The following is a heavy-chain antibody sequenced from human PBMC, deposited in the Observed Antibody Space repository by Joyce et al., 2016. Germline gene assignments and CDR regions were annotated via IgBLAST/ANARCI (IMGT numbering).Heavy chain of an antibody. CDR1: GGSFSAYY. V-gene: IGHV4-34*01. Sequence: QVQLQQWGAGLLKPSETLSLTCAVSGGSFSAYYWSWIRQPPGKGLEWIGENTHSGNPNYDPSLKSRVTISVDTSKNQFSLKVTSVTAADTAVYYCARRSSNWFYYWGQGTLVTVSS. D-gene: IGHD6-13*01. CDR3: ARRSSNWFYY. J-gene: IGHJ4*02. CDR2: NTHSGNP.